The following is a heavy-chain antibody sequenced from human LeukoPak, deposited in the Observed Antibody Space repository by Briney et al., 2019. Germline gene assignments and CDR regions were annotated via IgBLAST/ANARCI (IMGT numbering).Heavy chain of an antibody. CDR1: GYTFTSYA. Sequence: GASVKVSCKASGYTFTSYAMNWVRQAPGQGLEWMGWINPNSGGTNYAQKFQGRVTMTRDTSISTAYMELSRLRSDDTAVYYCARELLVVVPAAIWGRGAFDIWGQGTMVTVSS. V-gene: IGHV1-2*02. J-gene: IGHJ3*02. CDR3: ARELLVVVPAAIWGRGAFDI. CDR2: INPNSGGT. D-gene: IGHD2-2*02.